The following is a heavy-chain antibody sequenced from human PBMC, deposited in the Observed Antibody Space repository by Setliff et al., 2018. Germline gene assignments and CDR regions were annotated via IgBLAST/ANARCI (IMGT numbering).Heavy chain of an antibody. J-gene: IGHJ6*03. D-gene: IGHD2-2*01. CDR3: ARSPRPPTSLDYVDV. Sequence: GGSLRFSCVTSGFTLSRFWMHWVRQVPGKGLVWVSRLHPNGITTRYADSVKGRFTIYRDMAENTLYLQMNSLRAEDTAVYYCARSPRPPTSLDYVDVWGDGTMVTVSS. CDR1: GFTLSRFW. V-gene: IGHV3-74*01. CDR2: LHPNGITT.